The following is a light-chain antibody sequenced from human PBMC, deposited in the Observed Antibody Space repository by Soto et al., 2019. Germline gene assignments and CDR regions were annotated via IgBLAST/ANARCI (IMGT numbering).Light chain of an antibody. CDR3: CSYAGSYTYV. Sequence: QSALTQPRSVSGSRGQSVTISCTGTSSDVGGYNYVSWYQQHPGKAPKLMIYAVNARPSGVPDRFSGSKSGNTASLTISGLQAEDEADYYCCSYAGSYTYVFGTGTKVTVL. CDR1: SSDVGGYNY. J-gene: IGLJ1*01. CDR2: AVN. V-gene: IGLV2-11*01.